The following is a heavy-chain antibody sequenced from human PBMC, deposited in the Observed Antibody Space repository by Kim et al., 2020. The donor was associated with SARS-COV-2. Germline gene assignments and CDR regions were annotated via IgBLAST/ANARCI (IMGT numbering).Heavy chain of an antibody. CDR2: INHSGST. CDR3: ARGMKYSSSWYGTVWFDP. Sequence: SETLSLTCAVYGGSFSGYYWSWIRQPPGKGLEWIGEINHSGSTNYNPSLKSRVTISVDTSKNQFSLKLSSVTAADTAVYYCARGMKYSSSWYGTVWFDPWGQGTPVTVSS. CDR1: GGSFSGYY. D-gene: IGHD6-13*01. J-gene: IGHJ5*02. V-gene: IGHV4-34*01.